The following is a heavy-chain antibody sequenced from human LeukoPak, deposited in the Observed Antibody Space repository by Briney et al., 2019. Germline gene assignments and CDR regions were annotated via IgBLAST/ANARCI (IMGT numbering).Heavy chain of an antibody. V-gene: IGHV1-69*13. CDR1: GGTFSSYA. CDR2: IIPIFGTA. D-gene: IGHD3-16*02. CDR3: ARNLRLGELSPPGRY. J-gene: IGHJ4*02. Sequence: ASVKVSCKASGGTFSSYAISWVRQAPGQGLEWMGGIIPIFGTANYAQKFQGRVTITADESTSTAYMELSSLRSEDTAVYYCARNLRLGELSPPGRYWGQGTLVTVSS.